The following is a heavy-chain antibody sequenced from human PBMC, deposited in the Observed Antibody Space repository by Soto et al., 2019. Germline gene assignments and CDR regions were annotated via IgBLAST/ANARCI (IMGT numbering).Heavy chain of an antibody. CDR1: GGSVSSGSYY. V-gene: IGHV4-61*01. CDR3: ARVKCSGGSCDKPFDY. Sequence: SETLSLTCTVSGGSVSSGSYYWSWIRQPPWKGLEWIGYIYYSGSTSYSLSLKSRATISLDTSKNQFSLKPNSVTAADTAVYYCARVKCSGGSCDKPFDYWGQGXLVTVHS. D-gene: IGHD2-15*01. J-gene: IGHJ4*02. CDR2: IYYSGST.